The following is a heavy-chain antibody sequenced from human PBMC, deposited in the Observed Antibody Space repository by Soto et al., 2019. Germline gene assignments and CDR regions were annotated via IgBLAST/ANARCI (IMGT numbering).Heavy chain of an antibody. D-gene: IGHD2-2*01. CDR2: INPNSGGT. V-gene: IGHV1-2*02. J-gene: IGHJ3*02. Sequence: QVQLVQSGAEVKKPGASVKVSCKASGYTFTGYYMHWVRQAPGQGLEWMGWINPNSGGTNYAQKVQGRVTMTRDTSISTAYMELSRLRSDDTAVYYCARGSSQDYDAFDIWGQGTMVTVSS. CDR1: GYTFTGYY. CDR3: ARGSSQDYDAFDI.